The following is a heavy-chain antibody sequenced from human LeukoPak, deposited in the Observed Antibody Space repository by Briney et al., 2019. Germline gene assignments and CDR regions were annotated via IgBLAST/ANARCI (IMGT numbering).Heavy chain of an antibody. D-gene: IGHD2-2*01. CDR3: ARDLPRYCSSTSCSAFDY. CDR1: GFTFSSYS. Sequence: GGSLRLSCAASGFTFSSYSMNWVRQAPGKGLEWVSSISSSSSYIYYADSVKGRFTISRDNAKNSLYLQMNSLRAEDTAAYYCARDLPRYCSSTSCSAFDYWGQGTLVTVSS. V-gene: IGHV3-21*01. CDR2: ISSSSSYI. J-gene: IGHJ4*02.